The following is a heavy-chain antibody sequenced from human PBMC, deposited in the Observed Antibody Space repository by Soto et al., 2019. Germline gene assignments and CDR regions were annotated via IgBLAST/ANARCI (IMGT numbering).Heavy chain of an antibody. J-gene: IGHJ6*02. CDR3: ARGSYGSGSYYTWGSPRTYYYYYGMDV. CDR2: IIPIFGTA. CDR1: GGTFSSYA. V-gene: IGHV1-69*13. Sequence: ASVKVSCKASGGTFSSYAISWVRQAPGQGLEWMGGIIPIFGTANYAQKFQGRVTITADESTSTAYMELSSLRSEDTAVYYCARGSYGSGSYYTWGSPRTYYYYYGMDVWGQGTTVTVSS. D-gene: IGHD3-10*01.